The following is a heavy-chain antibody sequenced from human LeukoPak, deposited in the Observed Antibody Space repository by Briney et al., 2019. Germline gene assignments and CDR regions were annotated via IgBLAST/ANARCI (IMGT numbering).Heavy chain of an antibody. V-gene: IGHV3-64*01. D-gene: IGHD6-13*01. CDR3: ARTAAAGTINWFDP. J-gene: IGHJ5*02. Sequence: GGSLRLSCAASGFTFSSYAMRWVRQAPGKGLEYVSAISSNGGSTYYANSVKGRFTISRDNSKNTLYLQMGSLRAEDMAVYYCARTAAAGTINWFDPWGQGTLVTVSS. CDR2: ISSNGGST. CDR1: GFTFSSYA.